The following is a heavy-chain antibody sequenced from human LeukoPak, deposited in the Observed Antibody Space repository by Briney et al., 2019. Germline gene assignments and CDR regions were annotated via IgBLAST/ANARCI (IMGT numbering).Heavy chain of an antibody. CDR3: AKGSSGGYPWYFDY. D-gene: IGHD2-8*02. CDR2: ITSGGTI. J-gene: IGHJ4*02. V-gene: IGHV3-23*01. CDR1: GFTFGTYG. Sequence: GGTLRLSCTASGFTFGTYGMSWVRQAPGKGPEWVSSITSGGTIYYTDAVKGRFTISRDNSKNTLYMKMSSLGAEDTALYYCAKGSSGGYPWYFDYWGQGSLVTVSS.